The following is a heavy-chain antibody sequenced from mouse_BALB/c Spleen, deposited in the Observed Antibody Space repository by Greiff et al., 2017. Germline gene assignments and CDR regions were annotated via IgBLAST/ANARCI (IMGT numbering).Heavy chain of an antibody. Sequence: VQLQQSGPELVKPGASVKISCKASGYSFTGYYMHWVKQSHVKSLEWIGRINPYNGATSYNQNFKDKASLTVDKSSSTAYMELHSLTSEDSAVYYCARDDGYPYYYAMDYWGQGTSVTVSS. CDR2: INPYNGAT. J-gene: IGHJ4*01. D-gene: IGHD2-3*01. V-gene: IGHV1-31*01. CDR3: ARDDGYPYYYAMDY. CDR1: GYSFTGYY.